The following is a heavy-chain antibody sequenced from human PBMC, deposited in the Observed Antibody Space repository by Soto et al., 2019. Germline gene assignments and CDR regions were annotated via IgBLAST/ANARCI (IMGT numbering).Heavy chain of an antibody. Sequence: GGSLRLSCAASGFTFSSYAMSWVRQAPGKGLEWVSAISGSGGSTYYADSVKGRFTISRDNSKNTLYLQMNSLRAEDTAVYYCAKERLSAPTQPYWFDPWGQGTLVTVSS. CDR1: GFTFSSYA. CDR3: AKERLSAPTQPYWFDP. J-gene: IGHJ5*02. CDR2: ISGSGGST. V-gene: IGHV3-23*01.